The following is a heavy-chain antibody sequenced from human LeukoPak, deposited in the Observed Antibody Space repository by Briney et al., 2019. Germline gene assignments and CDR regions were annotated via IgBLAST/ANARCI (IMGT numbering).Heavy chain of an antibody. D-gene: IGHD2-15*01. Sequence: PGGSLRLSCAASGFTFSSYSMNWVRQAPGKGLEWVSSISSSSSYIYYADSVKGRFTISRDNSKKTVYLLMNSLRTEDTAVYYCAKVGYSNPYYYMDAWGKGTTVTVSS. CDR3: AKVGYSNPYYYMDA. J-gene: IGHJ6*03. CDR1: GFTFSSYS. V-gene: IGHV3-21*01. CDR2: ISSSSSYI.